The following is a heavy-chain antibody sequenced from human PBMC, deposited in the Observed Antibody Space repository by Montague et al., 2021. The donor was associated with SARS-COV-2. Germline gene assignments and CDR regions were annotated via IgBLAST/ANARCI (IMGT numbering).Heavy chain of an antibody. J-gene: IGHJ6*03. CDR1: GFTFSTNL. CDR3: ARDFYYYMDV. V-gene: IGHV3-7*01. Sequence: SLRLSCAASGFTFSTNLMSWVRQAPGKGLEWVANIKQDGSDKFYVDSVKGRFTLSTDNAKNSVYLQMDGLRPEDTAVYYRARDFYYYMDVWGKGTTVTVSS. CDR2: IKQDGSDK.